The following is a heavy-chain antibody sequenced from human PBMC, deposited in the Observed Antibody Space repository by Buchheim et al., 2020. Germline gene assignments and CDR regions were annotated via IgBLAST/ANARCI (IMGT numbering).Heavy chain of an antibody. V-gene: IGHV3-30*04. CDR3: ARPVGGFPRYYFDH. CDR2: IWHDGSNQ. D-gene: IGHD4-23*01. CDR1: GFTFSSYA. Sequence: QVQLVESGGGVVQPGRSLRLSCAASGFTFSSYAMHWVRQAPGKGLEWVALIWHDGSNQYYADSVKGRFTISRDNSKNQLYLQMNSLRVEDTAVYYCARPVGGFPRYYFDHWGQGTL. J-gene: IGHJ4*02.